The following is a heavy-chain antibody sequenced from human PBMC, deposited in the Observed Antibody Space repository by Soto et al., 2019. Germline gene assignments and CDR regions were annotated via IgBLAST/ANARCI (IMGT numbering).Heavy chain of an antibody. D-gene: IGHD6-19*01. CDR3: GRDWLAIDS. CDR1: GFSFSSYG. V-gene: IGHV3-33*01. Sequence: QVQLVESGGGVVQPGRSLRLSCAASGFSFSSYGMHWVGQAPGKGLEWVAVIWYDGSNKYYADSAKGRFTISRDNSKNTLYLQMNTLRAEDTAVYYCGRDWLAIDSWGQGTLVTVSS. J-gene: IGHJ4*02. CDR2: IWYDGSNK.